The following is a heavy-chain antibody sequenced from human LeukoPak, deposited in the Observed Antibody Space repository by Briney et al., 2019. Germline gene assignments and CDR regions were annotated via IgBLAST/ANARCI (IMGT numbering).Heavy chain of an antibody. Sequence: GRSLRLSCAASGFTFSSYGMHWVRQAPGKGLEWVAVISYDGSNKYYADSVKGRFTISRGNSKNTLYLQMNSLRAEDTAVCYCANLWGGLLWFGGSTDAFDIWGQGTMVTVSS. V-gene: IGHV3-30*18. CDR2: ISYDGSNK. CDR1: GFTFSSYG. J-gene: IGHJ3*02. CDR3: ANLWGGLLWFGGSTDAFDI. D-gene: IGHD3-10*01.